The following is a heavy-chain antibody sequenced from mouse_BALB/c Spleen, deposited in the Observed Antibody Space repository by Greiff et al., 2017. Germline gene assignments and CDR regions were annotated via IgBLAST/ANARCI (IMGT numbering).Heavy chain of an antibody. J-gene: IGHJ3*01. CDR1: GFSLTSYG. D-gene: IGHD2-4*01. Sequence: QVHVKQSGPGLVAPSQSLSITCTVSGFSLTSYGVHWVRQPPGKGLEWLGVIWAGGSTNYNSALMSRLSISKDNSKSQVFLKMNSLQTDDTAMYYCAIYYDYDGGWFAYWGQGTLVTVSA. V-gene: IGHV2-9*02. CDR3: AIYYDYDGGWFAY. CDR2: IWAGGST.